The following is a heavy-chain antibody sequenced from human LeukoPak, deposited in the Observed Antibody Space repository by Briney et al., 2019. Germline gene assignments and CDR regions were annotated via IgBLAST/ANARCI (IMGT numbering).Heavy chain of an antibody. CDR3: AGTETDSSSRYSVWFDP. CDR2: ISAYNGNT. CDR1: GYTFTSYG. D-gene: IGHD6-13*01. V-gene: IGHV1-18*01. Sequence: GASVKVSCKASGYTFTSYGISWVRQAPGQGLEWMGWISAYNGNTNYAQKLQGRVTMTTDTSTSTAYMELRSLRSDDTAVYYCAGTETDSSSRYSVWFDPWGQGTLVTVSS. J-gene: IGHJ5*02.